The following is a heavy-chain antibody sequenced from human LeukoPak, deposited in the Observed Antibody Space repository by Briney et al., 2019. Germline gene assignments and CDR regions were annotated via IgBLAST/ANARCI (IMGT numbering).Heavy chain of an antibody. D-gene: IGHD3-3*01. CDR2: ISAYNGNT. CDR1: GGTFSSYA. Sequence: ASVKVSCKASGGTFSSYAISWVRQAPGQGLEWMGWISAYNGNTNYAQKLQGRVTMTTDTSTSTAYMELRSLRSDDTAVYYCARAPVEWLDLPTWGQGTLVTVSS. J-gene: IGHJ5*02. V-gene: IGHV1-18*01. CDR3: ARAPVEWLDLPT.